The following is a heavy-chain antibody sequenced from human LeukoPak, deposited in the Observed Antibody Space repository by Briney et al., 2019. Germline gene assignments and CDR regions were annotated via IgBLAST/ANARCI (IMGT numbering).Heavy chain of an antibody. V-gene: IGHV1-46*01. CDR1: GYTFTSYY. CDR2: INPSGGST. Sequence: ASVKVSCKASGYTFTSYYMHWVRQAPGQGLEWMGIINPSGGSTSYAQKFQGRVTMTRDMSTSTVYMELSSLRSDDTAVYYCARGSYSGSYYHWFDPWGQGTLVTVSS. J-gene: IGHJ5*02. CDR3: ARGSYSGSYYHWFDP. D-gene: IGHD1-26*01.